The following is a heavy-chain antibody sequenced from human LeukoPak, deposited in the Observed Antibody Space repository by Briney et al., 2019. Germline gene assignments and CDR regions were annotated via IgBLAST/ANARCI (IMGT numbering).Heavy chain of an antibody. D-gene: IGHD3-10*01. CDR3: ARKGLLTPDLDY. CDR2: ISAYNGNT. V-gene: IGHV1-18*01. Sequence: ASVTVSFKASGYTFTSYGISWVRQAPGQGLEWMGWISAYNGNTNYAQKLQGRVTMTTDTSTSTAYMELRSLRSDDTAVYYCARKGLLTPDLDYWGQGTLVTVSS. J-gene: IGHJ4*02. CDR1: GYTFTSYG.